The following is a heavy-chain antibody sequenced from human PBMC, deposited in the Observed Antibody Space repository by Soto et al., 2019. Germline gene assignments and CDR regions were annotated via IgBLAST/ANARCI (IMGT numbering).Heavy chain of an antibody. CDR2: INGNTGHT. CDR3: ARERKWEPLPY. CDR1: GYTFSRYG. Sequence: QVQLVQSGAEVREPGASVKVSCKTSGYTFSRYGITWVRQAPGQGLAWMGWINGNTGHTIYAMNLEDRLTISTDTATSTTYMELRSLKSDDTAVYYCARERKWEPLPYWGQGTLVTVSS. V-gene: IGHV1-18*01. J-gene: IGHJ4*02. D-gene: IGHD1-26*01.